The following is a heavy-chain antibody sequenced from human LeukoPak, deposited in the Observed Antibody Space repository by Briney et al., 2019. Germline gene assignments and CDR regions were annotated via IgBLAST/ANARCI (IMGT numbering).Heavy chain of an antibody. CDR3: ARGPGSPKQLVRPYFDY. CDR2: INHSGST. D-gene: IGHD6-13*01. V-gene: IGHV4-34*01. Sequence: SETLSLTCAVYGGAFSGYYWSWIRQPPGKGLEWIGEINHSGSTNYNPSLKSRVTISVDTSKNQFSLKLSSVTAADTAVYYCARGPGSPKQLVRPYFDYWGQGTLVTVSS. CDR1: GGAFSGYY. J-gene: IGHJ4*02.